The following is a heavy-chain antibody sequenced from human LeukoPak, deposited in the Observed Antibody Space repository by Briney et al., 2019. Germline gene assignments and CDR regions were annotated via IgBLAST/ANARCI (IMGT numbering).Heavy chain of an antibody. CDR2: IYYSGST. J-gene: IGHJ4*02. D-gene: IGHD6-6*01. CDR3: ARRATSSSSPFDC. V-gene: IGHV4-59*08. Sequence: ASETLSLTCPVSGGSISSYYWSWIRQPPGKGLEWIGYIYYSGSTNYNPSLKSRVTISVDTSKNQFSLKLSSVTAADTAVYYCARRATSSSSPFDCWGQGTLVTVSS. CDR1: GGSISSYY.